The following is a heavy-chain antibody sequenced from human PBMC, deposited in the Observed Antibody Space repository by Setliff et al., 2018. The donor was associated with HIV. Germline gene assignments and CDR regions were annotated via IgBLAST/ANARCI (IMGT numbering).Heavy chain of an antibody. D-gene: IGHD1-1*01. V-gene: IGHV2-5*02. Sequence: SGPTLVNPPQTLTLTCTLSGFSLASSGVGVAWVRQPPGEGPEWLALIYWDGDKRYNPSLKDRLTITKATSNNHVVLMMSNMDPADTATYYCAHVNNFRSVYFASWGQGTLVTVSS. CDR2: IYWDGDK. J-gene: IGHJ4*02. CDR3: AHVNNFRSVYFAS. CDR1: GFSLASSGVG.